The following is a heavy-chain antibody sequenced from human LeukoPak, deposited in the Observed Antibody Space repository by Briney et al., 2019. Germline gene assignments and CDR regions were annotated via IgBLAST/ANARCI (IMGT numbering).Heavy chain of an antibody. J-gene: IGHJ4*02. CDR2: INHSGST. Sequence: SETLSLTCAVYVGSFSGYYWSWIRQPPGKGLEWIGEINHSGSTNYNPSLKSRVTISVDTSKNHFSLKLSSVNAADTAVYYCARVILRFSVIHSKPSQAHYFDYWGQGTLVTVSS. CDR1: VGSFSGYY. CDR3: ARVILRFSVIHSKPSQAHYFDY. D-gene: IGHD2/OR15-2a*01. V-gene: IGHV4-34*01.